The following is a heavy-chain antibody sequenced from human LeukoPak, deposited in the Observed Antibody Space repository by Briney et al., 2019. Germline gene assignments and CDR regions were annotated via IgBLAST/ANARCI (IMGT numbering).Heavy chain of an antibody. CDR3: ARDNYDKRFDY. V-gene: IGHV1-2*06. D-gene: IGHD3-22*01. Sequence: ASVKVSCKTSGYTFTSLYIHWVRQAPGQGLEWMGRIDPNRGDRKFAQRFQDRVTFTTDASISTAYMELSSLGSDDTAVYYCARDNYDKRFDYWGQGTLVTDSP. J-gene: IGHJ4*02. CDR1: GYTFTSLY. CDR2: IDPNRGDR.